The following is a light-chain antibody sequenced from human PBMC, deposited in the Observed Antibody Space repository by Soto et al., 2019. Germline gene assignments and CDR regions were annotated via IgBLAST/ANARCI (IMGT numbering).Light chain of an antibody. CDR3: HQYDLYPLT. V-gene: IGKV1-16*01. CDR2: AAS. Sequence: DLQMTQSPSSLSASVGDRVTISCRASQDISSYLAWFHQKPGKAPKSLIFAASRLQGGVPSRFGGSGSGTDFTLTITSLQPEDFATYYCHQYDLYPLTFGGGTRVEI. J-gene: IGKJ4*01. CDR1: QDISSY.